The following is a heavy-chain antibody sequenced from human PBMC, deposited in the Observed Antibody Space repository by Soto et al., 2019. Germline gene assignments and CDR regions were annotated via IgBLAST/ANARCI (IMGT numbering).Heavy chain of an antibody. CDR2: ISGSGGST. CDR3: AKDQQELRYFDWLLLGPGY. D-gene: IGHD3-9*01. Sequence: GGSLRLSCAASGFTFSSYAMSWVRQAPGKGLEWVSAISGSGGSTYYADSVKGRFTISRDNSKNTLYLQMNSLRAEDTAVYYCAKDQQELRYFDWLLLGPGYWGQGTLVTVSS. V-gene: IGHV3-23*01. J-gene: IGHJ4*02. CDR1: GFTFSSYA.